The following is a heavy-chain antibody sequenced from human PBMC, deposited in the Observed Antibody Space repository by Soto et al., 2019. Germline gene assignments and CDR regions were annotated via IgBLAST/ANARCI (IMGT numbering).Heavy chain of an antibody. Sequence: QPGGSLRLSCAASGFTFSKYPMDWVRQAPGKGLEWVAIISYDGNSKYYADSVKGRFTISRDNSKNTVYLQMNSLRLEETAVYYCARDGNLYGDGDYYYHGMDVWGQGTTVTVSS. V-gene: IGHV3-30-3*01. D-gene: IGHD4-17*01. CDR3: ARDGNLYGDGDYYYHGMDV. J-gene: IGHJ6*02. CDR1: GFTFSKYP. CDR2: ISYDGNSK.